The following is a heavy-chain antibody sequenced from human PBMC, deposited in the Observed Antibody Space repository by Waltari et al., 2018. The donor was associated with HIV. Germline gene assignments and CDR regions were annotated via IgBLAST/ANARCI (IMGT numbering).Heavy chain of an antibody. Sequence: QVQLVESGGGLVKPGGSLRLSCAASGFNFSDYYMTWFRQAPGKGLEWISYISNSGDIIYYADSVKGRFTISRDNAKNSLYLQMNSLRAEDTAVYYCARDRWYYFDTSDYFYDYWGQGTLVTVSS. CDR2: ISNSGDII. CDR3: ARDRWYYFDTSDYFYDY. V-gene: IGHV3-11*01. D-gene: IGHD3-22*01. CDR1: GFNFSDYY. J-gene: IGHJ4*02.